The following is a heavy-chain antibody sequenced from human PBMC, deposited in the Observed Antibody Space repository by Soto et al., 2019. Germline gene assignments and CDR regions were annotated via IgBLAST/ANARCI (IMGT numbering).Heavy chain of an antibody. V-gene: IGHV4-39*01. CDR1: GGSISSSSYY. J-gene: IGHJ4*02. D-gene: IGHD4-17*01. Sequence: SETLSLTCTVSGGSISSSSYYWGWIRQPPGKGLEWIGSMYYSGSTYYNPSLKSRVTMSVDTSKNQFSLKLSSVTAADTAVYYCARPSHDYGINYFDYWGQGTLVTVSS. CDR2: MYYSGST. CDR3: ARPSHDYGINYFDY.